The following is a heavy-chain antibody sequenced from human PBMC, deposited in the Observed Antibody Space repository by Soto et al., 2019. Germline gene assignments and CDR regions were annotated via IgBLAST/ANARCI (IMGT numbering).Heavy chain of an antibody. Sequence: QVQLVQSGAEVKKPGASVKVSCNASGYIFTSYGISWLRQAPGQGLEWMGWISAYNGNTNYAQKLQGRVTMTTDTSTSTAYMELRSLRPDDTAVYYCAGLPRDGYCTNGVTYTADYYYGMDVWGQGTTVTVSS. CDR3: AGLPRDGYCTNGVTYTADYYYGMDV. CDR1: GYIFTSYG. CDR2: ISAYNGNT. V-gene: IGHV1-18*01. J-gene: IGHJ6*02. D-gene: IGHD2-8*01.